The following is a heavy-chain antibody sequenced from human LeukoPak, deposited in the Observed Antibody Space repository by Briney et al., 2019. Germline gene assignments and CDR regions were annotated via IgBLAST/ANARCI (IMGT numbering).Heavy chain of an antibody. CDR1: GGSISSGSYY. CDR3: ARGRSGYDSVSIDY. Sequence: SQTLSLTCTVSGGSISSGSYYWSWIRQPAGKGLEWIGRIYTSGSTNYNPSLQSRVTISVDTSKNQFSLKLSSVTAADTAVYYCARGRSGYDSVSIDYWGQGTLVTVSS. D-gene: IGHD5-12*01. CDR2: IYTSGST. J-gene: IGHJ4*02. V-gene: IGHV4-61*02.